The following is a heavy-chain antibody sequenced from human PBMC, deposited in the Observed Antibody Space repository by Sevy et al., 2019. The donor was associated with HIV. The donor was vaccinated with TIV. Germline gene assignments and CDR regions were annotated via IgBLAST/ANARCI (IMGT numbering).Heavy chain of an antibody. Sequence: ASVKVSCRASGYTFTSYHMRWVRQAPGQGLEWMGIINPSGGSTKYAQKFQGRVTMTRDKSTSTVYMELSSLKSVDTAVYFCARGYGSLDYWGPGTPVTVSS. CDR3: ARGYGSLDY. CDR2: INPSGGST. V-gene: IGHV1-46*01. J-gene: IGHJ4*02. CDR1: GYTFTSYH. D-gene: IGHD2-15*01.